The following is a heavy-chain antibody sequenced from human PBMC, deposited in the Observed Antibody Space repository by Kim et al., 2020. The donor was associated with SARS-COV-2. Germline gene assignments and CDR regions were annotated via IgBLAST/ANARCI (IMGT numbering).Heavy chain of an antibody. V-gene: IGHV3-9*01. Sequence: ADSVNGRFTISRDNSKNSLYLQMNSLRAEDTALYYCAKGIEQWLNSYFDYCGQGTLVTVSS. J-gene: IGHJ4*02. D-gene: IGHD6-19*01. CDR3: AKGIEQWLNSYFDY.